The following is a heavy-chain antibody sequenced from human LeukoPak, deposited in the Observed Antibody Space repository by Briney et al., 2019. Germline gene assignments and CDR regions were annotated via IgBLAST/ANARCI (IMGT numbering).Heavy chain of an antibody. V-gene: IGHV3-15*01. J-gene: IGHJ4*02. Sequence: PGGSLRLSCAASGFTFSNAWMSWVRQAPGKGLEWVGRIKSKTDGGTTDYAAPVKGRFTISRDDSKNTLYLQMNSLKTEDTAVYYCTTSRGYSGYDYLYYFGYWGQGTLVTVSS. CDR3: TTSRGYSGYDYLYYFGY. D-gene: IGHD5-12*01. CDR2: IKSKTDGGTT. CDR1: GFTFSNAW.